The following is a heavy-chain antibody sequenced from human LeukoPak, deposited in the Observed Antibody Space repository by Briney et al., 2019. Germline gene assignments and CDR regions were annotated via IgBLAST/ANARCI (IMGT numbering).Heavy chain of an antibody. D-gene: IGHD4-23*01. Sequence: SCKASGYTFSSYSMNWVRQAPGKGLEWVSSISSSSSYIYYADSVKGRFTISRDNAKNSLYLQMNSLRAEDTAVYYCARENSGGNRRSPFDYWGQGTLVTVSS. CDR1: GYTFSSYS. CDR3: ARENSGGNRRSPFDY. V-gene: IGHV3-21*01. J-gene: IGHJ4*02. CDR2: ISSSSSYI.